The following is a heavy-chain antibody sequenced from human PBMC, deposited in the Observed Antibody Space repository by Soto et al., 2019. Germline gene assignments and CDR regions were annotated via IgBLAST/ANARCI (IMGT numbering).Heavy chain of an antibody. CDR2: ISYDGSNK. V-gene: IGHV3-30-3*01. CDR3: ARAGYMRGSYRHDAFDI. CDR1: GFTFSSYA. J-gene: IGHJ3*02. D-gene: IGHD1-26*01. Sequence: GGSLRLSCAASGFTFSSYAMHWVRQAPGKGLEWVAVISYDGSNKYYADSVKGRFTISRDNSKNTLYLQMNSLRAEDTAVYYCARAGYMRGSYRHDAFDIWGQGTMVTVSS.